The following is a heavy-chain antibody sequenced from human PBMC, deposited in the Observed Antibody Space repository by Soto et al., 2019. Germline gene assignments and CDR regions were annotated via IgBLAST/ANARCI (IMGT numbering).Heavy chain of an antibody. J-gene: IGHJ6*03. V-gene: IGHV5-51*01. Sequence: GESLKISCQGSGYSFTSYWIGWVRQMPGKGLEWMGIIYPGDSDTRYSPSFQGQVTISADKSISTAYLQWSSLKASDTAMFYCARHIGTTVSYYYYMDVWGKGTTVTVSS. D-gene: IGHD4-4*01. CDR3: ARHIGTTVSYYYYMDV. CDR1: GYSFTSYW. CDR2: IYPGDSDT.